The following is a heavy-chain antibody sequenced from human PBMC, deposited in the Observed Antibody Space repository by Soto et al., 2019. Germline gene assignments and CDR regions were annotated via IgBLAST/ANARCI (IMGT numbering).Heavy chain of an antibody. D-gene: IGHD3-22*01. Sequence: GGSLRLSCADSGFSFSSYWMHWVRQAPEKGIEWVSTISGNGDRTYYADSVKGRFTISRDNSKGTLYLQMNSLRAEDTALYYCAKLPGDIPPYYDRPSHLWGQGTVVTVSS. J-gene: IGHJ3*01. CDR2: ISGNGDRT. CDR3: AKLPGDIPPYYDRPSHL. CDR1: GFSFSSYW. V-gene: IGHV3-23*01.